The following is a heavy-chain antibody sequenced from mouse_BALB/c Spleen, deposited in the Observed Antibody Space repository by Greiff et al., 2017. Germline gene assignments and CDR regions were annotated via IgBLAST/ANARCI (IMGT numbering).Heavy chain of an antibody. CDR3: ARATYYGKPLDY. Sequence: EVKLVESGGGLVKPGGSLKLSCAASGFTFSDYYMYWVRQTPEKRLEWVATISDGGSYTYYPDSVKGRFTISRDNAKNNLYLQMSSLKSEDTAMYYCARATYYGKPLDYWGQGTTLTVSS. CDR1: GFTFSDYY. V-gene: IGHV5-4*02. CDR2: ISDGGSYT. J-gene: IGHJ2*01. D-gene: IGHD1-1*01.